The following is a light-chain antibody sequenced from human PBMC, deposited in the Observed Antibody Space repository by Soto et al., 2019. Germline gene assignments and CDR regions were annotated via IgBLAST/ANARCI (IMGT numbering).Light chain of an antibody. CDR1: QSVSSSY. CDR2: GAS. CDR3: QQYGSNWSWT. J-gene: IGKJ1*01. Sequence: EIVLTQSPGTLSLSPGERATLSCRASQSVSSSYLAWYQQKLGQAPRLLIYGASSRAIGIPDRFSGSGSGTDFTLTISRLEPEDFAVYFCQQYGSNWSWTFGQGTKVDIK. V-gene: IGKV3-20*01.